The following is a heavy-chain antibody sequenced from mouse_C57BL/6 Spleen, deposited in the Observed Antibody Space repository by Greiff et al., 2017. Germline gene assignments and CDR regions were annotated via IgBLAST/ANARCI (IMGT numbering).Heavy chain of an antibody. V-gene: IGHV8-8*01. CDR2: IWWDDDK. D-gene: IGHD4-1*01. CDR1: GFSLSTFGMG. Sequence: QVTLKVSGPGILQPSQTLSMTCSFSGFSLSTFGMGVGWIRQPSGKGLEWLVHIWWDDDKYYNPVLKSRLTISKDTTKNQVFLSISNVDTADTATYYCARIGLTGSFDYWGQGTTLTVSS. J-gene: IGHJ2*01. CDR3: ARIGLTGSFDY.